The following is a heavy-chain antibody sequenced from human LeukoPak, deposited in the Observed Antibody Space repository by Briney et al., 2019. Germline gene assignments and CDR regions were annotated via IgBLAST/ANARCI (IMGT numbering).Heavy chain of an antibody. V-gene: IGHV4-59*12. Sequence: SETLSLTCTVSGGSISSYYWSWIRQPPGKGLEWIGYIYYSGSTNYNPSLKSRVTISVDTSKNQFSLKLSSVTAADTAVYYCARRIVVVIGEYYFDYWGQGTLVTVSS. CDR2: IYYSGST. CDR3: ARRIVVVIGEYYFDY. D-gene: IGHD3-22*01. CDR1: GGSISSYY. J-gene: IGHJ4*02.